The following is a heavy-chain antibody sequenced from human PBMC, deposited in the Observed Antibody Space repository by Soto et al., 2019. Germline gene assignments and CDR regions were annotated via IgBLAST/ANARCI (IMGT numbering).Heavy chain of an antibody. D-gene: IGHD2-21*01. V-gene: IGHV4-39*01. CDR1: GGSISKSNYF. CDR3: ARLGWGNGDSDY. Sequence: QLQLQESGPGLVKSSETLSLTCTVSGGSISKSNYFWGLIRQAPWKGLEWIASILYIGTTSYNSSLKSRVAISVDTSKNQFSLKLNSVTAADTAVYYCARLGWGNGDSDYWGQGTLVTVSS. J-gene: IGHJ4*02. CDR2: ILYIGTT.